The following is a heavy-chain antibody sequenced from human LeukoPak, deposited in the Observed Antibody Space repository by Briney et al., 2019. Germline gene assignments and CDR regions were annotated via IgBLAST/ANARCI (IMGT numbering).Heavy chain of an antibody. CDR1: GDSISDYH. V-gene: IGHV4-59*01. CDR2: IYSSGST. D-gene: IGHD2-2*01. Sequence: PSETLSLTCTVSGDSISDYHWGWIRQPPGKGPEWIGYIYSSGSTNYSPSLKSRVAISVDTSKNQFSLNLNSVTAADTAMYYCARYQKGGGAFDFWGQGTMVTVSS. J-gene: IGHJ3*01. CDR3: ARYQKGGGAFDF.